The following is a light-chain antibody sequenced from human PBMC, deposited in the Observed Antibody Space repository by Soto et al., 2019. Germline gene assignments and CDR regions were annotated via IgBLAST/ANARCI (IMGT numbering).Light chain of an antibody. Sequence: EIVLTQSPGTLSLSPGERATLSCRASQSVSNNYLAWYQQKPGQAPRLLIYGASNRATGIPARFSGSGSGTDFTLTISSPEPEDFAVYYCQQRSNWPPLTFGGGTKVDLK. J-gene: IGKJ4*01. CDR2: GAS. V-gene: IGKV3-11*01. CDR1: QSVSNNY. CDR3: QQRSNWPPLT.